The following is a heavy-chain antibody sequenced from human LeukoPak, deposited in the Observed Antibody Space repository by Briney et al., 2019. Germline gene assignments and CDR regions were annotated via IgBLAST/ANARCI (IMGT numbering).Heavy chain of an antibody. CDR2: ISTYDGNT. CDR1: GYTFTTYG. V-gene: IGHV1-18*01. Sequence: GASVKVSCKASGYTFTTYGISWVRQAPGQGLEWMGWISTYDGNTNYAQKMQGRVTMTRDTSTSTDYMELSSLRFDDTAVYYCASALCRTHPRPLDSWGQGTLVTVSS. J-gene: IGHJ1*01. D-gene: IGHD2-15*01. CDR3: ASALCRTHPRPLDS.